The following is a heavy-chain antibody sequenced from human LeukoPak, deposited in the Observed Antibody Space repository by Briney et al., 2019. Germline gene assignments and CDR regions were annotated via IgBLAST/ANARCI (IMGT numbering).Heavy chain of an antibody. J-gene: IGHJ4*02. CDR2: INPNSGDT. D-gene: IGHD2-15*01. V-gene: IGHV1-2*04. Sequence: ASVKVSCKASGYTFTGYYMHWVRQAPGQGLEWMGWINPNSGDTNYAQKFQGWVTMTRDTSISTAYMELSRLRSDDTAVYYCARGNCSGGSCYESYYFDYWGQGTLVTVSS. CDR3: ARGNCSGGSCYESYYFDY. CDR1: GYTFTGYY.